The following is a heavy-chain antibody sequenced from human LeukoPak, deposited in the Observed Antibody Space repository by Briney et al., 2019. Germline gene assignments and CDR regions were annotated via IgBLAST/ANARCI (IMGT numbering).Heavy chain of an antibody. V-gene: IGHV3-66*01. D-gene: IGHD6-6*01. CDR1: GFTVSSNY. J-gene: IGHJ4*02. CDR3: ARGKGSSSPYYFDY. Sequence: PGGSLRLSCAASGFTVSSNYMSWVRQAPGNGLAWVPIIYSGDNTHYADSVKGRFTISRDNSKNTLYLQMNSLRAEDTAVYYCARGKGSSSPYYFDYWAREPWSPSPQ. CDR2: IYSGDNT.